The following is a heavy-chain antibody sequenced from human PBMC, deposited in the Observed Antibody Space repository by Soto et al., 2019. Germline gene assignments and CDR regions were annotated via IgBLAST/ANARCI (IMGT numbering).Heavy chain of an antibody. CDR2: ISSSSTI. CDR3: ARESRFLEWLSLNWFDP. V-gene: IGHV3-48*02. Sequence: GSLRLSCAASGFTFSSYSMNWVRLAPGKGLEWVSYISSSSTIYYADSVKGRFTISRDNAKNSLYLQMNSLRDEDTAVYYCARESRFLEWLSLNWFDPWGQGTLVTVSS. CDR1: GFTFSSYS. J-gene: IGHJ5*02. D-gene: IGHD3-3*01.